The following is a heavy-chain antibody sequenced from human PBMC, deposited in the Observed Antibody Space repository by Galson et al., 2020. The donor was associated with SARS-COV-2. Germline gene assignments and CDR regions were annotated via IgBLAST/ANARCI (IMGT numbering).Heavy chain of an antibody. CDR3: AKGLRPTTLTPFDY. Sequence: GGSLRLSCAASGFTFSSYAMSWVRLAPGKGLEWVSAISDVGGSTYYGDSVKGRFTISRDKSKNTVYLQLDSLRAEDAAVYYCAKGLRPTTLTPFDYWGQGTLVTVSS. V-gene: IGHV3-23*01. D-gene: IGHD4-4*01. CDR1: GFTFSSYA. CDR2: ISDVGGST. J-gene: IGHJ4*02.